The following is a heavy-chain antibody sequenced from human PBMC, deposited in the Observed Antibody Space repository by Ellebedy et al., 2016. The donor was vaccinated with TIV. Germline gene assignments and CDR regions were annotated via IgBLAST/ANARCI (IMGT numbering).Heavy chain of an antibody. CDR3: VRDRSVFFDP. D-gene: IGHD5/OR15-5a*01. CDR1: GASFTTDY. V-gene: IGHV4-59*12. CDR2: VSHTGST. Sequence: MPSETLSLTCTVSGASFTTDYWTWVRQPPGKGLQWSGYVSHTGSTHYSPSLESRVLMSLDTPNNQFSLKLKSVTAADTAVYYCVRDRSVFFDPWGQGTLVIVSS. J-gene: IGHJ5*01.